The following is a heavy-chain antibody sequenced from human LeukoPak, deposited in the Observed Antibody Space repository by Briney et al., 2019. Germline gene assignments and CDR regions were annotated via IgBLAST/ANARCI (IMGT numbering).Heavy chain of an antibody. J-gene: IGHJ6*03. Sequence: GGSLRLSCAASGFTFSSYGMNWVRQAPGKGLEWVSYISSSSSTIDYADSVKGRFTISRDNAKNSLYLQMNSLRAEDTAVYYCVRVGDYYMDVWAKGTTVTVSS. CDR1: GFTFSSYG. V-gene: IGHV3-48*01. CDR3: VRVGDYYMDV. CDR2: ISSSSSTI.